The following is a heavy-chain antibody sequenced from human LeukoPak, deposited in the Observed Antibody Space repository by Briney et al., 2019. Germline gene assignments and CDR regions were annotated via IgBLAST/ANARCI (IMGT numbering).Heavy chain of an antibody. CDR2: IYSGGST. CDR1: GFTVSSNY. D-gene: IGHD1-26*01. V-gene: IGHV3-66*01. J-gene: IGHJ4*02. CDR3: AKDPYSGSDYYFDY. Sequence: GGSLRLSCAASGFTVSSNYMSWVRQAPGKGLEWVSVIYSGGSTYYADSVKGRFTISRDNSKNTLYLQMNSLRAEDTAVYYCAKDPYSGSDYYFDYWGQGTLVTVSS.